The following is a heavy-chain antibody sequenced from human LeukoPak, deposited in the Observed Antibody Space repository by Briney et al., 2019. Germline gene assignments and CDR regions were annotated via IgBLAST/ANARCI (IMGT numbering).Heavy chain of an antibody. CDR1: GFTFSSYW. D-gene: IGHD5-24*01. V-gene: IGHV3-7*01. Sequence: GGSLRLSCAASGFTFSSYWMTWVRQTPGKGLEWVANIRMDGGEQYYMDSVEGRFTISRDNAKNSLYLQMYSLRPEGTAVCYCARDKGYNSAYWGRGTLVTVSS. CDR3: ARDKGYNSAY. J-gene: IGHJ4*02. CDR2: IRMDGGEQ.